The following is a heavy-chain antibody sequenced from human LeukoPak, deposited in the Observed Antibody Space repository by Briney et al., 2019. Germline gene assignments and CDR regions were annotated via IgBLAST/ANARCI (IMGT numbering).Heavy chain of an antibody. D-gene: IGHD1-26*01. CDR3: AKGTEWELLRGYFDY. V-gene: IGHV3-9*03. J-gene: IGHJ4*02. CDR2: ISWNSGSI. CDR1: GFTFDDYA. Sequence: PGGSLRLSCAASGFTFDDYAMHWVRQAPGKGLEWVSGISWNSGSIGYADSVKGRFTISRDNAKNSLYLQMNSLRAEDMALYYCAKGTEWELLRGYFDYWGQGTLVTVSS.